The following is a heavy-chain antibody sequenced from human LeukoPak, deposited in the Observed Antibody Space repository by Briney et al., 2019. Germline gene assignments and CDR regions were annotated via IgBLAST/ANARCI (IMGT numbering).Heavy chain of an antibody. CDR1: GFTFSSYG. Sequence: GRSLRLSCATSGFTFSSYGMHWVRQAPGKGLEWVAVISYDGSNKYYADSVKGRFTISRDNSKNTLYLQMNSLRAEDTAVYYCASPSRWELLPFDYWGQGTLVTVSS. CDR3: ASPSRWELLPFDY. J-gene: IGHJ4*02. D-gene: IGHD1-26*01. CDR2: ISYDGSNK. V-gene: IGHV3-30*03.